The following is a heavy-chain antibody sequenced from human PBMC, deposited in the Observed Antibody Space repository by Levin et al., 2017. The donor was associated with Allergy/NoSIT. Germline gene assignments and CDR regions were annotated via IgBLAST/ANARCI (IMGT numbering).Heavy chain of an antibody. D-gene: IGHD4-17*01. CDR1: GFTFSSYA. J-gene: IGHJ5*02. V-gene: IGHV3-30-3*01. CDR3: ASPEGRTTVTTNWFDP. CDR2: ISYDGSNK. Sequence: GGSLRLSCAASGFTFSSYAMHWVRQAPGKGLEWVAVISYDGSNKYYADSVKGRFTISRDNSKNTLYLQMNSLRAEDTAVYYWASPEGRTTVTTNWFDPWGQGTLVTVSS.